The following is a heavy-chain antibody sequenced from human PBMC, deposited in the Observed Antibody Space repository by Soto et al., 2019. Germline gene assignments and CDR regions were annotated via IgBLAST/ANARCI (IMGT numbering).Heavy chain of an antibody. CDR1: NGSISSSGYY. CDR3: AGGSSKSWFDP. J-gene: IGHJ5*02. D-gene: IGHD6-6*01. CDR2: IYYSGST. Sequence: QVQLQESGPGLAKPSQTLSLTCNVSNGSISSSGYYWSWIRRHPGQGLEWIGYIYYSGSTYYNPSLKSRVTISVDTSKNQFSLKLGSVTAADTAIYYCAGGSSKSWFDPWGQGTLVTVSS. V-gene: IGHV4-31*03.